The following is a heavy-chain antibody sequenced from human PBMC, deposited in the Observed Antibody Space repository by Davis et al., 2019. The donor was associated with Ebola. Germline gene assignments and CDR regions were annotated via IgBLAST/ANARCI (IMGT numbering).Heavy chain of an antibody. D-gene: IGHD5-18*01. V-gene: IGHV3-30*02. CDR3: AKDSVEWIQLWLRGAGLFCDY. J-gene: IGHJ4*02. Sequence: PGGSLRLSCAASGFTFSSYGMHWVRQAPGKGLEWVAFIRYDGSNKYYADSVKGRFTISRDNSKNTLYLQMNSLRAEDTAVYYCAKDSVEWIQLWLRGAGLFCDYWGQGTLVTVSS. CDR2: IRYDGSNK. CDR1: GFTFSSYG.